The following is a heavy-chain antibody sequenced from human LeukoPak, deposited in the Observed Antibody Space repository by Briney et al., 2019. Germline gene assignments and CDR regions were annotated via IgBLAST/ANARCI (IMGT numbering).Heavy chain of an antibody. J-gene: IGHJ4*02. D-gene: IGHD3-10*01. CDR2: IYTSGST. V-gene: IGHV4-61*02. Sequence: PSQTLSLTCTVSGGSISSGSYYWSWIRQPAGKGLEWIGRIYTSGSTNYNPSLKSRVTISVDTSKNQFSLKLSSVTAADTAVYYCARALLWFGGEFDYWGQGTPVTVSS. CDR3: ARALLWFGGEFDY. CDR1: GGSISSGSYY.